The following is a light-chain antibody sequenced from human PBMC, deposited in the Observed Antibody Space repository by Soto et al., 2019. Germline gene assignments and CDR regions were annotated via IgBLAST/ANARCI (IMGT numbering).Light chain of an antibody. J-gene: IGKJ2*01. Sequence: DIQMTQSPSSLSASVGDRVTITCRASRSIGNYLNWYQQEPESAPKLLIYLTSSLQSGVPSRFSGSGSGTDFTLSISSLQPEDFATYYCQQSYSTPYSFGQGTKVDIK. CDR3: QQSYSTPYS. V-gene: IGKV1-39*01. CDR2: LTS. CDR1: RSIGNY.